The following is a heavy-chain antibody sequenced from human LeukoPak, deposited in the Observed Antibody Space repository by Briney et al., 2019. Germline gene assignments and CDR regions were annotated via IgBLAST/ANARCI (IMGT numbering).Heavy chain of an antibody. J-gene: IGHJ4*02. D-gene: IGHD6-13*01. CDR2: INRDGSVI. V-gene: IGHV3-74*01. CDR3: TREMWAAAAY. CDR1: GFTFSSNW. Sequence: PGKSLRLSCAASGFTFSSNWMHWVRQAPGKGLVWVSRINRDGSVISYADSVKGRFTISRDNAKHNLYLQMNSLRADDTAVYYCTREMWAAAAYWGQGTLVTVSS.